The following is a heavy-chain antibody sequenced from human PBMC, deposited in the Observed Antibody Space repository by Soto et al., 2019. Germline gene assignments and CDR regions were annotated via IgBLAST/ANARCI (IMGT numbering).Heavy chain of an antibody. CDR2: IYHSGST. CDR1: GGSISSSNW. J-gene: IGHJ4*02. V-gene: IGHV4-4*02. CDR3: ARDGSGGYYDSSGYYFDY. D-gene: IGHD3-22*01. Sequence: SETLSLTCAVSGGSISSSNWWSWVRQPPGKGLEWIGEIYHSGSTNYNPSLKSRVTISVDKSKNQFSLKLSSVTAADTAVYYCARDGSGGYYDSSGYYFDYWGQGTLVT.